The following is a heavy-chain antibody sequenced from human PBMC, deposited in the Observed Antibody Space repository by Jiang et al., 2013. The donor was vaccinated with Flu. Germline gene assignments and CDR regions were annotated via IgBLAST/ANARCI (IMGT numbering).Heavy chain of an antibody. CDR2: TYYRSKWNN. Sequence: ISGDSVSNNSAAWNWIRQSPSRGLEWLGRTYYRSKWNNDYAVSVKSRMTISADTSKNQFSLQLNSVTPEDTAVYYCARDKGGGWYFNSWGQGTLVTVSS. CDR3: ARDKGGGWYFNS. D-gene: IGHD6-19*01. CDR1: GDSVSNNSAA. V-gene: IGHV6-1*01. J-gene: IGHJ4*02.